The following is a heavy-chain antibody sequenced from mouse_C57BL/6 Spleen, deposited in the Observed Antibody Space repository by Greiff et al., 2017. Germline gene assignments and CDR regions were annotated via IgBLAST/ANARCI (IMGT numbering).Heavy chain of an antibody. CDR1: GYTFTSYW. J-gene: IGHJ2*01. V-gene: IGHV1-72*01. D-gene: IGHD3-3*01. CDR2: IDPNSGGT. CDR3: ARSKGPEDY. Sequence: SCKASGYTFTSYWMHWVKQRPGRGLAWIGRIDPNSGGTKYNEKFKSKATLTVDTPSSTAYMQLSSLTSEDSEVYDCARSKGPEDYWGQGTTLTVSS.